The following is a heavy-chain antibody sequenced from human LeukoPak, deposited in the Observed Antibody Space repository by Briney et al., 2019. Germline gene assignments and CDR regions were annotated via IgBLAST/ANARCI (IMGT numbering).Heavy chain of an antibody. CDR2: IKQDGSEK. CDR3: ARDSSPPWYESTEIDY. J-gene: IGHJ4*02. D-gene: IGHD3-22*01. Sequence: GGSLRLSCAASGFTFSSYWMSWVRQAPGKGLEWVANIKQDGSEKYYVDSVKGRFTISRDNAKNSLYLQMNSLRAEDTAVYHCARDSSPPWYESTEIDYWGQGTLVTVSS. V-gene: IGHV3-7*01. CDR1: GFTFSSYW.